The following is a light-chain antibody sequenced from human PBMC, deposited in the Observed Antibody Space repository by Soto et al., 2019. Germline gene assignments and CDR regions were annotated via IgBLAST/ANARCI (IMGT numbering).Light chain of an antibody. CDR1: QSIGTF. Sequence: DIQMAQSPSSLSASLGDTVSITCRASQSIGTFLNWYQQSPGKAPKLLIYAASSLQTGVPSRFSGSGSGTVFTLTIGSLQPEDVATYFCQQSYSIPRTFDQGTKVEV. V-gene: IGKV1-39*01. CDR3: QQSYSIPRT. CDR2: AAS. J-gene: IGKJ1*01.